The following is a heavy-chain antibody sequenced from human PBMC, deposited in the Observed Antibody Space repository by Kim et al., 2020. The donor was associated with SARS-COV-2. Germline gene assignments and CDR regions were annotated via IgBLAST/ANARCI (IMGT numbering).Heavy chain of an antibody. J-gene: IGHJ4*02. CDR1: GGSISSSSYY. D-gene: IGHD5-12*01. V-gene: IGHV4-39*01. CDR2: IYYSGST. Sequence: SETLSLTCTVSGGSISSSSYYWGWIRQPPGKGLEWIGSIYYSGSTYYNPSLKSRVTISVDTSKNQFSLKLSSVTAADTAVYYCARGVATRKSGECDYWGQGTLVTVSS. CDR3: ARGVATRKSGECDY.